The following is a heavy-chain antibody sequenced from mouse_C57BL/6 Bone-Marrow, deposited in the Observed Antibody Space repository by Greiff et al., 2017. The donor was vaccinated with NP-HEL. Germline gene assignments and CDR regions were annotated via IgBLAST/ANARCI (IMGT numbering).Heavy chain of an antibody. CDR2: IDPENGDT. CDR1: GFNIKDDY. CDR3: TFTTVVNY. D-gene: IGHD1-1*01. V-gene: IGHV14-4*01. J-gene: IGHJ2*01. Sequence: VHVKQSGAELVRPGASVKLSCTASGFNIKDDYMHWVKQRPEQGLEWIGWIDPENGDTEYASKFQGKATITEDTSSNTAYLQLSSLTSEDTAVYYCTFTTVVNYWGQGTTLTVSS.